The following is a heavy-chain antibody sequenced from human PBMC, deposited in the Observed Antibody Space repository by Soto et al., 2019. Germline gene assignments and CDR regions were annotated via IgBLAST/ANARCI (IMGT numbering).Heavy chain of an antibody. D-gene: IGHD3-10*01. V-gene: IGHV4-31*03. Sequence: QVQLQESGPGLVKPSQTLSLTCTVSGGSISSGGYYWSWIRQHPGKGLEWIGYIYYSGSTYYNPSLKTRVTISVDTSKNQFSLKLSSVTAADTAVYYCARVTFGELLGTDFDYWGQGTLVTVTS. J-gene: IGHJ4*02. CDR1: GGSISSGGYY. CDR3: ARVTFGELLGTDFDY. CDR2: IYYSGST.